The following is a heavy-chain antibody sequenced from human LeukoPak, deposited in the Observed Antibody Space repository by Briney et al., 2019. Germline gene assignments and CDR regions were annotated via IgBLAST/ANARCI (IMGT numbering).Heavy chain of an antibody. J-gene: IGHJ4*02. CDR2: IKSETDGGTT. Sequence: PGGSLRLSCVASGIIFSDFGMHWVRQAPGKGLEWVGRIKSETDGGTTDFAAPVKGRFSISRDDSKNTLYLQMNSLKTEDTAVYFQVTAFDYWGQGTLATVSS. CDR3: VTAFDY. V-gene: IGHV3-15*01. CDR1: GIIFSDFG. D-gene: IGHD2-21*02.